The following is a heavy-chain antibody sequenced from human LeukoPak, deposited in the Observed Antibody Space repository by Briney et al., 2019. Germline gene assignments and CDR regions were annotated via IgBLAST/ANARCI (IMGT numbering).Heavy chain of an antibody. CDR1: GYTLTGYY. CDR3: ARVMVRGVMSRFDP. V-gene: IGHV1-2*02. J-gene: IGHJ5*02. D-gene: IGHD3-10*01. CDR2: INPNSGGT. Sequence: ASVKVSCKASGYTLTGYYILWVRQAPGQGLEWMGWINPNSGGTNYAQKSQGRVTMTRDTSLSTAYTERSRRSSGDQAVSYRARVMVRGVMSRFDPCGQGRLVTVSS.